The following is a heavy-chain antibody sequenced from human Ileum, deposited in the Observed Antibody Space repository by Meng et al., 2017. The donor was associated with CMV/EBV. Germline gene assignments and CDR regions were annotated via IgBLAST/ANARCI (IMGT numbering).Heavy chain of an antibody. CDR1: GFTLNHYD. D-gene: IGHD3-16*01. J-gene: IGHJ4*02. Sequence: ASGFTLNHYDMHWVRRAPGRGLEWVALISFDGSRTYYADSVKGRFTISRDNSKITLYLQMNSLIPEDTAFYYCAKDRVGGGATAFDSWGQGTLVTVSS. CDR2: ISFDGSRT. CDR3: AKDRVGGGATAFDS. V-gene: IGHV3-30*18.